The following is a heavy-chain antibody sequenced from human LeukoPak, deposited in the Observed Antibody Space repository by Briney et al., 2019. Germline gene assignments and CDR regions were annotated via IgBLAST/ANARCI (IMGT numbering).Heavy chain of an antibody. V-gene: IGHV5-51*01. CDR2: IYPGDSDT. CDR1: GYSFTSYW. CDR3: TCGIAAAGAFDI. Sequence: GESLKISCKGSGYSFTSYWIGWVRQMPEKGLECMGIIYPGDSDTRYSPSFHGQVTISADKSISTAYLQWSSLKASDTAMYYCTCGIAAAGAFDIWGQGTMVTVSS. J-gene: IGHJ3*02. D-gene: IGHD6-13*01.